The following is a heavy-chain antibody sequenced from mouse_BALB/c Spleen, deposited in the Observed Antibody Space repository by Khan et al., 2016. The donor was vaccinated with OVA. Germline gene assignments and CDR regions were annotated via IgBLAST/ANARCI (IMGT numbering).Heavy chain of an antibody. CDR1: GFTFSDYY. Sequence: EGELVESGGGLVKPGGSLKLSCAASGFTFSDYYMYWVRQTSEKRLVWVATISDGVSYTYNPDSVKGRFTIFREHAKNQLYLQMSSLKLKDTAMYYCARAGYGGFAYWGQGTLVTVSA. CDR3: ARAGYGGFAY. CDR2: ISDGVSYT. J-gene: IGHJ3*01. D-gene: IGHD1-1*02. V-gene: IGHV5-4*02.